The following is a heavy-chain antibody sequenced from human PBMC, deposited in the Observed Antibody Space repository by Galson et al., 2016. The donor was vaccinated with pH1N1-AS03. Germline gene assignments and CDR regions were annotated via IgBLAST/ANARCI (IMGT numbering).Heavy chain of an antibody. CDR2: ISASGGDT. CDR3: ARIFLHVNPSLGVDV. D-gene: IGHD2/OR15-2a*01. CDR1: GFTFSTYA. V-gene: IGHV3-23*01. Sequence: SLRLSCAASGFTFSTYAMSWVRQAQGMGLEGVSSISASGGDTYYADSVKGRFTISRDNSRNTVSLQMSSLRAEDTAVYYCARIFLHVNPSLGVDVWGQGTTVTISS. J-gene: IGHJ6*01.